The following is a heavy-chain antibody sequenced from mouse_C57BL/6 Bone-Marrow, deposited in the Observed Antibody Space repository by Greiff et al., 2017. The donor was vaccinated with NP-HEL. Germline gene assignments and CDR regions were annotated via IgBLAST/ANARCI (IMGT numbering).Heavy chain of an antibody. V-gene: IGHV1-5*01. CDR3: TVGGNYYGSSPYWYFDV. Sequence: VQLQQSGTVLARPGASVKMSCKTSGYTFTSYWMHWVKQRPGQGLEWIGAIYPGNSDTSYNQKFKGKAKLTAVTSASTAYMELSSLTNEDSAVYYCTVGGNYYGSSPYWYFDVWGTGTTVTVSS. CDR2: IYPGNSDT. J-gene: IGHJ1*03. D-gene: IGHD1-1*01. CDR1: GYTFTSYW.